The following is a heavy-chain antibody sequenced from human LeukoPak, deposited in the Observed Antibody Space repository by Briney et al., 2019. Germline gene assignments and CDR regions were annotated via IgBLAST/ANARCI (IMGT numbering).Heavy chain of an antibody. D-gene: IGHD6-13*01. J-gene: IGHJ4*02. CDR3: ARGESSNWSFDY. V-gene: IGHV4-61*01. Sequence: PSETLSLTCTVSGGSVSSGSYYWSWIRQPPGEGLEWIGYIYYSGSSNYNPSLMSRVAISVDTSKNQFSLKLGSVTAADAAVYYCARGESSNWSFDYWGQGTLVTVSS. CDR2: IYYSGSS. CDR1: GGSVSSGSYY.